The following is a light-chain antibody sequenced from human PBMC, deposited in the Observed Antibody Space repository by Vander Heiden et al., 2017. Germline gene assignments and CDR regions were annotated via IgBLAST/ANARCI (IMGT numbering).Light chain of an antibody. CDR3: MQALQTPLT. CDR2: LGS. Sequence: IVMTQSPISLPGTPGEPASISCRSSQSRLPSNGYNNLDGYLQKPGKSQHLLSYLGSNRASGVPDRFSGSGSGTDFTLKSSRVEAEDVGVYYCMQALQTPLTFGGGTKVEI. V-gene: IGKV2-28*01. J-gene: IGKJ4*02. CDR1: QSRLPSNGYNN.